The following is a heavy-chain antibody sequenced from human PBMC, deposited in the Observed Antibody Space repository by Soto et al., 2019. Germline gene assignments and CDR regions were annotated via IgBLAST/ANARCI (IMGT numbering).Heavy chain of an antibody. CDR1: GYTFTSYG. CDR3: ARERVAGTWFDP. J-gene: IGHJ5*02. D-gene: IGHD6-19*01. CDR2: INSYNGNT. V-gene: IGHV1-18*01. Sequence: QVQLVQSGAEVKKPGASVKVSCKASGYTFTSYGISWVRQAPGQGLEWMGWINSYNGNTNYAQKLQGRVTMPTDTSTSTAYMELRRLRSDDPAVYYCARERVAGTWFDPWGQGTLVTVSS.